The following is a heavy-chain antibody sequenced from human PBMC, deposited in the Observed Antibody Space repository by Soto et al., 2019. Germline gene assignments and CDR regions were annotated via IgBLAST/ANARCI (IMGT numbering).Heavy chain of an antibody. CDR3: ANTAMSTYYDFWSGYHLTQTYFDY. J-gene: IGHJ4*02. Sequence: HPGGSLRLSCAASGFTFSSYAMSWVRQAPGKGLEWVSSISGSGGSTYYADSVKGRFTISRDNSKNTLYLQMNSLRAEDTAVYYCANTAMSTYYDFWSGYHLTQTYFDYWGQGT. CDR1: GFTFSSYA. CDR2: ISGSGGST. D-gene: IGHD3-3*01. V-gene: IGHV3-23*01.